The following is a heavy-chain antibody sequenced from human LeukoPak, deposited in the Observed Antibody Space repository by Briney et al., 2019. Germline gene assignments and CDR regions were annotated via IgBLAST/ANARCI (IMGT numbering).Heavy chain of an antibody. V-gene: IGHV4-34*01. CDR1: GGSISSYY. CDR3: AGGTPYIVVVPAAVFDY. Sequence: SETLSLTCTVSGGSISSYYWRWIRQPPGKGLEWIGEINHSGSTNYNPSLKSRVTISVDTSKNQFSLKLSSVTAADTAVYYCAGGTPYIVVVPAAVFDYWGQGTLVTVSS. D-gene: IGHD2-2*01. CDR2: INHSGST. J-gene: IGHJ4*02.